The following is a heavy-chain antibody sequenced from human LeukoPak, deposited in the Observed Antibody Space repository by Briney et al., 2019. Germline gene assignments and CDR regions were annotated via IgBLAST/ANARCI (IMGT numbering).Heavy chain of an antibody. CDR1: GGSISSYY. V-gene: IGHV4-59*01. CDR3: AREGSSWSFDY. J-gene: IGHJ4*02. CDR2: IYYSGST. D-gene: IGHD6-13*01. Sequence: SETLSLTCTVSGGSISSYYWSWIRQPPGKGLEWIGHIYYSGSTNYNPSLKCRVTISVDTSKNQFSLKLSSVTAADTAVYYCAREGSSWSFDYWGQGTLVTVSS.